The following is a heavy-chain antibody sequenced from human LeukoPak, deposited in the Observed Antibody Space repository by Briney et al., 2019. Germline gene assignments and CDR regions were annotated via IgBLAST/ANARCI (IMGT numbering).Heavy chain of an antibody. J-gene: IGHJ4*02. D-gene: IGHD2-15*01. CDR1: GGTFSSYA. Sequence: ASVKVSCKASGGTFSSYAISWVRQAPGQGLEWMGGIIPIFGTANYAQKFQGRVTITADKSTSTAYMELSSLRSEDTAVYYCARARYCSGGSCYRFDYWGQGTLVTVSS. CDR3: ARARYCSGGSCYRFDY. V-gene: IGHV1-69*06. CDR2: IIPIFGTA.